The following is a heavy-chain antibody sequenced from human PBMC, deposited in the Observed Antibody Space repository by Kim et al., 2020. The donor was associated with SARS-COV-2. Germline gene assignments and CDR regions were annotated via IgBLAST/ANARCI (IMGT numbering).Heavy chain of an antibody. D-gene: IGHD2-2*01. CDR2: FDPEDGET. Sequence: ASVKVSCKVSGYTLTELSMHWVRQAPGKGLEWMGGFDPEDGETSYAQKFQGRVTMTEDTSIDTAYMELSSLRSEDTAVYYCATSCSITSCHWFDPWGQGTLVTVSS. CDR3: ATSCSITSCHWFDP. V-gene: IGHV1-24*01. J-gene: IGHJ5*02. CDR1: GYTLTELS.